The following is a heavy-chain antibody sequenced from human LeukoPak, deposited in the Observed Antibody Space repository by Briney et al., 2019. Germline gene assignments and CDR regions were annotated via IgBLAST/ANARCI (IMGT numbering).Heavy chain of an antibody. CDR2: IKSKTDGATT. Sequence: PGGSLRLSXAASEFTFINAWMSWFRRAPGKGLEGVGRIKSKTDGATTDYAAPVKGRFTISRDDSKSILYLQLNSAKTEDTAVYYCAKDPNYYDTNAFDTWGQGTMVTVSS. CDR1: EFTFINAW. CDR3: AKDPNYYDTNAFDT. V-gene: IGHV3-15*01. J-gene: IGHJ3*02. D-gene: IGHD3-22*01.